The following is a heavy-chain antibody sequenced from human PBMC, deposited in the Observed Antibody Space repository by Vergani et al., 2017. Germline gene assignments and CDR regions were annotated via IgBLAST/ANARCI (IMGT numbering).Heavy chain of an antibody. V-gene: IGHV3-30*18. CDR3: AKDAAAGTPGADY. D-gene: IGHD6-13*01. Sequence: VQLVESGGVVVQPGGSLRLSCVASGFTFISYGMHWVRQAPGKGLEWVAVISYDGSNKYYGDSVRGRFTISRDNSKNTLYLQMNSLRAEDTAVYYCAKDAAAGTPGADYWGQGTLVTVSS. J-gene: IGHJ4*02. CDR2: ISYDGSNK. CDR1: GFTFISYG.